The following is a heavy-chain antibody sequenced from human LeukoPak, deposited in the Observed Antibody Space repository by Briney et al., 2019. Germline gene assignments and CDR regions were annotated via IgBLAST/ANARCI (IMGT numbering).Heavy chain of an antibody. Sequence: SVKVPCKASGGTFSSYTISWVRQAPGQGLEWMGRIIPILGIANYAQKFQGRVTITADKSTSTAYMELSSLRSEDTAVYYCARRGLQTYYGMDVWGQGTTVTVSS. CDR1: GGTFSSYT. CDR3: ARRGLQTYYGMDV. V-gene: IGHV1-69*02. D-gene: IGHD5-24*01. CDR2: IIPILGIA. J-gene: IGHJ6*02.